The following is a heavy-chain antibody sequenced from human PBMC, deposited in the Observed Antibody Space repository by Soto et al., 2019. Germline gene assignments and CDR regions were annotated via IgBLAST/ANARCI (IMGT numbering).Heavy chain of an antibody. Sequence: ASVKVSCKASGYSLSGYYLHWVRQAPGQGPEWMGWINPNSGGTKYVQKFQGRVTMTRDTSISTVYLGLSRLGSDDTAVYYCARGWGIAAPGPNWFDPWGQGTLVTVSS. CDR2: INPNSGGT. D-gene: IGHD6-13*01. V-gene: IGHV1-2*02. J-gene: IGHJ5*02. CDR1: GYSLSGYY. CDR3: ARGWGIAAPGPNWFDP.